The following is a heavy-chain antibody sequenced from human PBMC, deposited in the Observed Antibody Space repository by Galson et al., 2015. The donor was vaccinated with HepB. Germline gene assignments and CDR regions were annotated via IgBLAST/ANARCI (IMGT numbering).Heavy chain of an antibody. J-gene: IGHJ4*02. V-gene: IGHV3-21*01. Sequence: SLRLSCAASGFTFTSYNMIWVHQAPGKGLEWVSSISGDSSYRFYAESERGRFTISRDNAKNSLYLQMNSLRAEDTAVYYCARDPPLGTPFDYWGQGTLVTVSS. CDR3: ARDPPLGTPFDY. D-gene: IGHD7-27*01. CDR1: GFTFTSYN. CDR2: ISGDSSYR.